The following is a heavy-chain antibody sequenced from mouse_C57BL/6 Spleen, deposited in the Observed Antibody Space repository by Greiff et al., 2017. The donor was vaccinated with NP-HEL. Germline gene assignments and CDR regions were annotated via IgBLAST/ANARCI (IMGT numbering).Heavy chain of an antibody. CDR3: ARSKEGYWDGAYYFDY. D-gene: IGHD4-1*01. CDR2: INPTDSET. Sequence: QVQLQQPGAELVRPGSSVKLSRKASGYTFTSYWMDWVKQRPGQGLEWIGNINPTDSETHYNQKFKDKATLTVDKTSRTAYMQISSLTSEDSAVYYCARSKEGYWDGAYYFDYWGQGTTLTVAS. V-gene: IGHV1-61*01. J-gene: IGHJ2*01. CDR1: GYTFTSYW.